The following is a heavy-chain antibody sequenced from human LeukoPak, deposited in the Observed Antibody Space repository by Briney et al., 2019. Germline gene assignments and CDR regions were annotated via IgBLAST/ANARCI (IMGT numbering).Heavy chain of an antibody. CDR1: GYTFTGYY. CDR2: INPNSGGT. V-gene: IGHV1-2*02. D-gene: IGHD3-22*01. CDR3: ARQSSPSYYYDSSGYYSFDY. Sequence: GSVKVSCKASGYTFTGYYMHWVRQAPGQGLEWMGWINPNSGGTNYAQKFQGRVTMTRDTSISTAYMELSRLRSDDTAVYYCARQSSPSYYYDSSGYYSFDYWGQGTLVTVSS. J-gene: IGHJ4*02.